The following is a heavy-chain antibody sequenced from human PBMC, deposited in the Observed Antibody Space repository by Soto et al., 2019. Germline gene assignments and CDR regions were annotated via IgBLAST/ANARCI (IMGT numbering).Heavy chain of an antibody. CDR2: IYYSGST. V-gene: IGHV4-59*01. Sequence: SETLSLTCTVSGGSISSYYWSWIRQPPGKGLEWIGYIYYSGSTNYNPSLKSRVTISVDTSKNQFSLKLSSVTAADTAVYYCARGRSSGWYSAFDIWGQGTMVTVSS. J-gene: IGHJ3*02. CDR3: ARGRSSGWYSAFDI. D-gene: IGHD6-19*01. CDR1: GGSISSYY.